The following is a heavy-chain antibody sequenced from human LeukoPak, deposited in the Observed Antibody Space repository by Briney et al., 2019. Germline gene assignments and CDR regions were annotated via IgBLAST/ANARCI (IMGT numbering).Heavy chain of an antibody. J-gene: IGHJ4*02. Sequence: PSETLSLTCTVSGGSISSSYCSWNRQPAGKGLEWIGRVYTTGSTDSTDFNPSLKSRVTMSVDTSKNQFSLKLGSVTAADTAVYYCAGFGAGSYYWGQGTLVTVSS. CDR1: GGSISSSY. CDR3: AGFGAGSYY. V-gene: IGHV4-4*07. D-gene: IGHD3-10*01. CDR2: VYTTGSTDST.